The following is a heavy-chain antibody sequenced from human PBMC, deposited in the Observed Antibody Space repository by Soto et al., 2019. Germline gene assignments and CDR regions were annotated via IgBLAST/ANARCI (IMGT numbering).Heavy chain of an antibody. CDR1: GFTFSSYA. D-gene: IGHD2-2*03. CDR2: ISGSGGST. V-gene: IGHV3-23*01. CDR3: AKEGGYCSSTSCYGRVYY. Sequence: EVQLLESGGGLVQPGGSLRLSCAASGFTFSSYAMSWVRQAPGKGLEWVSAISGSGGSTYYADSVKGRFTISRDNSKNALYLQRNSLRAEDTAVYYCAKEGGYCSSTSCYGRVYYWGQGTRVTVSS. J-gene: IGHJ4*02.